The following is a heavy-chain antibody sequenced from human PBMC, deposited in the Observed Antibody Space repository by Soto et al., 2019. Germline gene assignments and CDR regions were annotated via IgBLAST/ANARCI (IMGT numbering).Heavy chain of an antibody. J-gene: IGHJ4*02. CDR1: EFSFGGYA. V-gene: IGHV3-23*01. CDR3: AKGSRGYTTYYFDY. Sequence: EVQLLESGGGLVQPGGSLRLSCAASEFSFGGYAMSWVRQAPGKGLEWVSSISGSGASAFYAASVRGRFTISRDNNGNTVSLQKNSLRAEDTALYYCAKGSRGYTTYYFDYWGQGTRITVSS. CDR2: ISGSGASA. D-gene: IGHD5-18*01.